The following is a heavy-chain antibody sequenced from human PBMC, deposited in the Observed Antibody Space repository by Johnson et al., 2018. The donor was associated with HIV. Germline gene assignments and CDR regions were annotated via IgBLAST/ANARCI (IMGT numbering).Heavy chain of an antibody. CDR2: ISGTGGTT. D-gene: IGHD5-12*01. J-gene: IGHJ3*01. V-gene: IGHV3-23*04. Sequence: VQLVESGGGLVQPGGSLRMSCVASGFTFSTYGMTWVRQAPGQGLEWVSAISGTGGTTYYADSVRGRFSISRDKSKATLYLQMSSLRAEDTAVYYCAKGRGYDYDALDFWGQGTMVTVSS. CDR1: GFTFSTYG. CDR3: AKGRGYDYDALDF.